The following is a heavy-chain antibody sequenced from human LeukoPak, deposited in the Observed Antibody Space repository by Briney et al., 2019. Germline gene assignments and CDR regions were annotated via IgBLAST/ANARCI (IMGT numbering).Heavy chain of an antibody. CDR3: ARGLWFGELNY. D-gene: IGHD3-10*01. Sequence: PSETLSLTCTASGGSIDNYYWSWIRQPPGKGLEWIGEINHSGSTNYNPSLKSRVTISVDTSKNQFSLKLSSVTAADTAVYYCARGLWFGELNYWGQGTLVTVSS. CDR1: GGSIDNYY. V-gene: IGHV4-34*01. J-gene: IGHJ4*02. CDR2: INHSGST.